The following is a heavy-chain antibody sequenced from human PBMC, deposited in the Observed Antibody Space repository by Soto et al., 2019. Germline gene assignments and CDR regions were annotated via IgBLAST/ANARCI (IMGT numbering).Heavy chain of an antibody. Sequence: QVQLVQSGAEVKKPGSSVKVSCKASGGTLSSYAISWVRQAPGQGLEWMGGRIPIFGTANYEQKFQGRVTITADESTSTAYMELSSRRSEDTAVYYCANTPDDSRGYYSYYYYYGMDVWGQGTTVTVSS. D-gene: IGHD3-22*01. CDR3: ANTPDDSRGYYSYYYYYGMDV. CDR1: GGTLSSYA. CDR2: RIPIFGTA. V-gene: IGHV1-69*12. J-gene: IGHJ6*02.